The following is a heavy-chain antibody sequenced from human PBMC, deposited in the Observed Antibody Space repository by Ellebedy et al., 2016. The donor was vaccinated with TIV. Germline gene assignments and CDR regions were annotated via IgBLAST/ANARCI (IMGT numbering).Heavy chain of an antibody. CDR3: ARDVTGGSYSVDWFDP. CDR2: IIPIFGTA. V-gene: IGHV1-69*13. J-gene: IGHJ5*02. CDR1: GGTFSSYA. Sequence: SVKVSCXASGGTFSSYAISWVRQAPGQGLEWMGGIIPIFGTANYAQKFQGRVTITADESTSTAYMELSSLRSEDTAVYYCARDVTGGSYSVDWFDPWGQGTLVTVSS. D-gene: IGHD1-26*01.